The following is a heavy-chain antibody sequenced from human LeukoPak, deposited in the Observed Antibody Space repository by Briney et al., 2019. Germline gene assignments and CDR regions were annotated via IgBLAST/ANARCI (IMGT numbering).Heavy chain of an antibody. V-gene: IGHV4-39*07. J-gene: IGHJ4*02. D-gene: IGHD3-22*01. CDR3: ARDSSGYFDY. CDR1: GGSISSSSYY. Sequence: SETLSLTCTVSGGSISSSSYYWGWIRQPPGKGLEWIGSIYYSGSTYYNPSLKSRVTISVDTSKNQFSLKLSSVTAADTAVYYCARDSSGYFDYWGQGTLVTVSS. CDR2: IYYSGST.